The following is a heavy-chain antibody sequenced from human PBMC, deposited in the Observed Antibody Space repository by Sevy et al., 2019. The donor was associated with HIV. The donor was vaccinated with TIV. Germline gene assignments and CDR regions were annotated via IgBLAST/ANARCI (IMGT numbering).Heavy chain of an antibody. J-gene: IGHJ4*02. CDR2: ISYDGSNK. V-gene: IGHV3-30*03. D-gene: IGHD5-12*01. Sequence: GGSLRLSCAASGFTFSSYGMHWVRQAPGKGLEWVAVISYDGSNKYYADSVKGRFTISTDNSKNTRYLQMNSLRAEDTAVYYCARGDGYNFDYWGQGTLVTVSS. CDR1: GFTFSSYG. CDR3: ARGDGYNFDY.